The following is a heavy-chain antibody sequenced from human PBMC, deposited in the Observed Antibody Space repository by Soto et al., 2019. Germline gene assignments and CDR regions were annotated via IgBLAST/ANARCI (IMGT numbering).Heavy chain of an antibody. CDR3: AKVRVAPVAGWSYYYYYGMDV. D-gene: IGHD6-19*01. J-gene: IGHJ6*02. V-gene: IGHV3-30*18. Sequence: QVQLVESGGGVVQPGRSLRLSCAASGFTFSSYGMHWVRQAPGKGLEWVAVISYDGSNKYYADSVKGRFTISRDNSKNTLYLQMNSLRAEDTAVYYCAKVRVAPVAGWSYYYYYGMDVWGQGTTVTVSS. CDR2: ISYDGSNK. CDR1: GFTFSSYG.